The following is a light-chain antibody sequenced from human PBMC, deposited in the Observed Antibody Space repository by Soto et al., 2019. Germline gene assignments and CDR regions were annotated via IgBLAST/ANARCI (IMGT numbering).Light chain of an antibody. CDR3: SSFTSSSPVDWV. J-gene: IGLJ3*02. CDR2: EVT. CDR1: SSDVGGFNY. V-gene: IGLV2-14*01. Sequence: QSALTQPASVSGSPGQSITISCTGTSSDVGGFNYVSWYQQYPGKAPKLMIYEVTNRPSGVSDRFSGSKSGNTASLTISGLQAEDEADYFCSSFTSSSPVDWVFGGGTKLTVL.